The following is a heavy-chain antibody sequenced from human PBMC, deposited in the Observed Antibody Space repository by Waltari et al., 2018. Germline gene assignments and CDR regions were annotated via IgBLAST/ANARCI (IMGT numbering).Heavy chain of an antibody. V-gene: IGHV1-24*01. D-gene: IGHD6-13*01. Sequence: QVQLVQSGAEVKKPGASVKVSCKVSGYTLTELSMHWVRQAPGKGLEWMGGFDPEDGETIYAQKFQGRVTMTEDTSTDTAYMELSSMRSEDTAVYYCATDLLIAAAGTAKFDYWGQGTLVTVSS. CDR1: GYTLTELS. CDR3: ATDLLIAAAGTAKFDY. CDR2: FDPEDGET. J-gene: IGHJ4*02.